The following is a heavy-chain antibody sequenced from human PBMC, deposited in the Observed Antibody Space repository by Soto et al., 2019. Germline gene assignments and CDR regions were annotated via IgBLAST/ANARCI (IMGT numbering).Heavy chain of an antibody. CDR1: GGTFSSYA. J-gene: IGHJ6*02. V-gene: IGHV1-69*01. CDR3: ARSQGSSTSLEIYYYYYYGMDV. Sequence: QVQLVQSGAEVKKPGSSVKVSCKASGGTFSSYAISWVRQAPGQGLEWMGGIIPISGTANYAQKFQGRVTITADESTSIAYIELSSLRSEDTAVYYCARSQGSSTSLEIYYYYYYGMDVGGQGTTVTVSS. D-gene: IGHD2-2*01. CDR2: IIPISGTA.